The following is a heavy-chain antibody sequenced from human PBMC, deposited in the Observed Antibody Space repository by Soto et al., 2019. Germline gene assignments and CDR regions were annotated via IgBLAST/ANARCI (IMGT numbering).Heavy chain of an antibody. Sequence: LRLSCAASGFTFSSYSMNWVRQAPGKGLEWVSSISSSSSYIYYADSVKGRFTISRDNAKNSLYLQMNSLRAEDTAVYYCARDIAAAASYYYYYGMDVWGQGTTVTVSS. CDR2: ISSSSSYI. D-gene: IGHD6-13*01. J-gene: IGHJ6*02. V-gene: IGHV3-21*01. CDR1: GFTFSSYS. CDR3: ARDIAAAASYYYYYGMDV.